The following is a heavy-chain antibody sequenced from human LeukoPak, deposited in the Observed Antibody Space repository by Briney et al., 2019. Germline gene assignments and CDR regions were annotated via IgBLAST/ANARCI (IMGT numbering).Heavy chain of an antibody. CDR1: GGSISSGDYY. CDR2: IYYSGST. D-gene: IGHD3-3*01. V-gene: IGHV4-30-4*01. CDR3: ARDRGFWSGYPYFDY. Sequence: SETLSLTCTVSGGSISSGDYYWSWIRQPPGKGLEWIGYIYYSGSTYYNPSLKGRVTISVDTSKNQFSLKLSSVTAADTAVYYCARDRGFWSGYPYFDYWGQGTLVTVSS. J-gene: IGHJ4*02.